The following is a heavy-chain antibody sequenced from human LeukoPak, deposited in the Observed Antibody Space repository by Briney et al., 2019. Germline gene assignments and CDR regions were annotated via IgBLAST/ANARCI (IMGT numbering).Heavy chain of an antibody. CDR3: ARVEQLVRYYYYYYYMDV. Sequence: PGGSLRLPCAASGFTFSSYWMSWVRQAPGKGLEWVANIKQDGSEKYYVDSVKGRFTISRDNAKNSLYLQMNSLRAEDTAVYYCARVEQLVRYYYYYYYMDVWGKGTTVTVSS. J-gene: IGHJ6*03. CDR1: GFTFSSYW. CDR2: IKQDGSEK. D-gene: IGHD6-13*01. V-gene: IGHV3-7*01.